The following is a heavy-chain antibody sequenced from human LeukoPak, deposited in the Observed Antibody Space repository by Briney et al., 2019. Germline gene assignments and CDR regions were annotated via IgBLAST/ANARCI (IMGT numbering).Heavy chain of an antibody. CDR2: IYYSGGT. D-gene: IGHD1-7*01. V-gene: IGHV4-59*01. Sequence: SETLSLTCTVSGGSINYYYWMWIRQPPGKGLEWIGYIYYSGGTHYNPSLKSRVTMLVDTSKNQFSLKLTAVTAADTAVYYCAREGTKRTFDYWGQGTLVTVSS. CDR1: GGSINYYY. J-gene: IGHJ4*02. CDR3: AREGTKRTFDY.